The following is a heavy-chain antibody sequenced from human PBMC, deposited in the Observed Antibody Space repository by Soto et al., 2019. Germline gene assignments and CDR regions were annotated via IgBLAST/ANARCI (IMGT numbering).Heavy chain of an antibody. CDR3: ERSQLVLDY. D-gene: IGHD6-6*01. V-gene: IGHV3-7*03. J-gene: IGHJ4*02. CDR1: GFTFSSYW. CDR2: IRQDGSEK. Sequence: GWSLRLSCTASGFTFSSYWMSWVRHAPGKGLECVANIRQDGSEKYYVDSVKGRFTISRDNAKNSLYLQMNSLRAEDTAVYYCERSQLVLDYWAQRTLVTVSS.